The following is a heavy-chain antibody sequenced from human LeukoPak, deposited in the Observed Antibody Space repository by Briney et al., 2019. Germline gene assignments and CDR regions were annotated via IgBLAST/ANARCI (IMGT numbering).Heavy chain of an antibody. CDR2: IIPIFGTA. V-gene: IGHV1-69*13. CDR3: ARDPLYDSSGS. J-gene: IGHJ5*02. CDR1: GGTFSSYA. D-gene: IGHD3-22*01. Sequence: ASVTVSCKASGGTFSSYAISWVRQAPGQGLEWMGGIIPIFGTANYAQKFQGRVTITADESTSTAYMELSSLRSEDTAVYYCARDPLYDSSGSWGQGTLVTVSS.